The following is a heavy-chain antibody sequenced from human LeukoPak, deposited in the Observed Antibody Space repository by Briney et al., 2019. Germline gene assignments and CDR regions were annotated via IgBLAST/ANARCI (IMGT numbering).Heavy chain of an antibody. CDR1: GFTFSSYS. V-gene: IGHV3-30*03. Sequence: GGSLRLSCAASGFTFSSYSMNWVRQAPGKGLEWVAVISYDGSNKYYADSVKGRFTISRDNSKNTLYLQMNSLRAEDTAVYYCARMGSATVVTHYDYWGQGTLVTVSS. CDR2: ISYDGSNK. J-gene: IGHJ4*02. D-gene: IGHD4-23*01. CDR3: ARMGSATVVTHYDY.